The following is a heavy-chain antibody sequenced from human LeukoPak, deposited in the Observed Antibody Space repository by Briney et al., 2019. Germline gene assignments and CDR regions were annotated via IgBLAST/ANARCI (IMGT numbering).Heavy chain of an antibody. Sequence: HPGGSLRLSCSASGFDFSIYTMYWVRQAPGKGPEYVSTISGSGNGGSRCYADSVKGRFTISRDDSKSIVYLQMNNLRSEDTAVYYCVKDFGRIRGTPDSWGQGTLVTVSS. CDR2: ISGSGNGGSR. CDR1: GFDFSIYT. D-gene: IGHD1-26*01. V-gene: IGHV3-64D*06. J-gene: IGHJ4*02. CDR3: VKDFGRIRGTPDS.